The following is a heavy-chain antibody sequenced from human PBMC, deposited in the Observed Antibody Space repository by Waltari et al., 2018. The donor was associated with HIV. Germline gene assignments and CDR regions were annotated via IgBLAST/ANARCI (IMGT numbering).Heavy chain of an antibody. CDR1: GFTFNTYW. J-gene: IGHJ4*02. CDR2: IKSDGSIT. D-gene: IGHD3-9*01. CDR3: ARSLSTITY. V-gene: IGHV3-74*01. Sequence: EVQLVESGGGLVQPGGSLRLSCAASGFTFNTYWMHWVRQAPGKGLVWVSGIKSDGSITNYADSVRGRFTISRDNAKNTLYLQMNSLRAEDTAVYYCARSLSTITYWGQGTLVTVSS.